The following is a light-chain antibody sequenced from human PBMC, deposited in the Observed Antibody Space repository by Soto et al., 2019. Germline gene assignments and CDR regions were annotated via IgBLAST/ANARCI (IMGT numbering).Light chain of an antibody. Sequence: AIQMPQSPSSLSASVGDRVAITCRASQGIANELGWYQQKPGKAPKLLINVASSLQSGVPSRFSGSGSGTDFTLTISSLQPEDSATYYCLQDYTYPWTFGQGTKVDIK. CDR1: QGIANE. J-gene: IGKJ1*01. CDR3: LQDYTYPWT. CDR2: VAS. V-gene: IGKV1-6*01.